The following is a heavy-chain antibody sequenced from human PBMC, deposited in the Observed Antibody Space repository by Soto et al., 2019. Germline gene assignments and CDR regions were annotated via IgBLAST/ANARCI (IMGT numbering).Heavy chain of an antibody. J-gene: IGHJ3*02. Sequence: QVQLVESGGGVVQPGRSLRLSCAASGFTFSSYGMHWVRQAPGKGLEWVAVIWYDGSNKYYADSVKGRFTISRDNSKNTLYLQMNSLRAEDTAVYYCARDLGFLYLKHPDDGDIWGQGTMVTVSS. CDR1: GFTFSSYG. V-gene: IGHV3-33*01. CDR3: ARDLGFLYLKHPDDGDI. D-gene: IGHD3-3*01. CDR2: IWYDGSNK.